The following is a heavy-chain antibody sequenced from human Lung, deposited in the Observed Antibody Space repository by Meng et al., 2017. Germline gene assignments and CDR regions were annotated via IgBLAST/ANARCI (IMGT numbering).Heavy chain of an antibody. V-gene: IGHV4-39*01. J-gene: IGHJ4*02. D-gene: IGHD3-16*01. CDR3: ARRVHDGRHYHYFDY. Sequence: QLQPQESGPGLVKPSETLSLTCTLSRGSISSSSNYWDWIRQPPGKRLEWIGSIYYSGATYYNPSLKSRVTMSVDTSKNQFSLRLSSVTAADTAVFYCARRVHDGRHYHYFDYWGQGALVTVSS. CDR2: IYYSGAT. CDR1: RGSISSSSNY.